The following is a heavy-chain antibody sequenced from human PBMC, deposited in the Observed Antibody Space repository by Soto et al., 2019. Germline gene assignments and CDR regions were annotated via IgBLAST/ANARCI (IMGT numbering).Heavy chain of an antibody. Sequence: QVQLVQSGAEVKKPGSSVKVSCKASGGTFSSYTISWVRQAPGQGPEWMGRIITILGIANYAQKVQGRVTITADKSTSTAYMELSSLRSEDTAVYYCAIDILTGTFDYWGQGTLVTFSS. CDR2: IITILGIA. J-gene: IGHJ4*02. V-gene: IGHV1-69*02. D-gene: IGHD3-9*01. CDR3: AIDILTGTFDY. CDR1: GGTFSSYT.